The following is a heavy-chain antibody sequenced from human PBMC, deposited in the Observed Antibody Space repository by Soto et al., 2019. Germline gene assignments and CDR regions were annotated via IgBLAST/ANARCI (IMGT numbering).Heavy chain of an antibody. Sequence: SETLSLTCNVSGGSVSSVKYFWIWIRQPPGKGLEWIAYIYNNGNTNYNPSLKSRATISVDTSKNQCSLKLTSVTAADSAVYFCARTVMPVGNLAAFDHWGQGVLVTVSS. CDR3: ARTVMPVGNLAAFDH. CDR1: GGSVSSVKYF. CDR2: IYNNGNT. V-gene: IGHV4-61*01. D-gene: IGHD7-27*01. J-gene: IGHJ4*02.